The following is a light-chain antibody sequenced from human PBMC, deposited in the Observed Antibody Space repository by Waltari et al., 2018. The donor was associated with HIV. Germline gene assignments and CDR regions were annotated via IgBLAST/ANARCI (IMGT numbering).Light chain of an antibody. CDR3: QLWDSSRDYYV. V-gene: IGLV3-21*04. CDR2: HDS. CDR1: HIAPTR. Sequence: SYVLTQAPSVSVAPGSTATLTCAGTHIAPTRVHSYQQKPGLPPVVLLSHDSDRPLGIPDRFSGSKSEHTATLTISRVEAGDEADYYCQLWDSSRDYYVFGTGTKVTVL. J-gene: IGLJ1*01.